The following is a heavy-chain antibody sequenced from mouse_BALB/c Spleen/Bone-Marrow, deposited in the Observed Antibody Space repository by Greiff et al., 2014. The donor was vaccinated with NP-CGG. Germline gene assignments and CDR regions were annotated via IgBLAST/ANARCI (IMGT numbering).Heavy chain of an antibody. CDR2: INPSTGNT. Sequence: VQLQQSGAELAKPGASVKMSCKASGYTFTTYWIHRVKQRPGQGLEWIGYINPSTGNTEYNQKFRDRATLTADKSSSTPYMQLSSLTSEDSAVYYCARGLRDWYFDVWGAGTTVTVSS. J-gene: IGHJ1*01. CDR1: GYTFTTYW. CDR3: ARGLRDWYFDV. V-gene: IGHV1-7*01. D-gene: IGHD2-4*01.